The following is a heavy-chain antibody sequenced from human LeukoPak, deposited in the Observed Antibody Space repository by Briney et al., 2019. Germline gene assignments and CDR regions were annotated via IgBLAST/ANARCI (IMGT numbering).Heavy chain of an antibody. J-gene: IGHJ6*02. CDR3: ARERLNTKGYYYYGMDV. CDR1: GGSISSYY. Sequence: TSETLSLTCTVSGGSISSYYWSWIRQPPGKGLEWIGYIYYSGSTNYNPSLKSRVTISVDTSKNQFSLKLSSVTAADTAVYYCARERLNTKGYYYYGMDVWGQGTTVTVSS. CDR2: IYYSGST. D-gene: IGHD3-3*01. V-gene: IGHV4-59*01.